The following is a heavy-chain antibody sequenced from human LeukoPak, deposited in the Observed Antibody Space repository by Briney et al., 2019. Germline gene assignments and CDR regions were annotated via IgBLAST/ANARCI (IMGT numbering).Heavy chain of an antibody. CDR3: AKGAPLRSSGYNPIDY. Sequence: GRSLRLSCAASGFTFDDYAMHWVRQAPGKGLEWVSGISWNSGSIGYADSVKGRFTISRDNAENSLYLQMNSLRAEDTALYYCAKGAPLRSSGYNPIDYWGQGTLVTVSS. D-gene: IGHD3-22*01. CDR2: ISWNSGSI. V-gene: IGHV3-9*01. J-gene: IGHJ4*02. CDR1: GFTFDDYA.